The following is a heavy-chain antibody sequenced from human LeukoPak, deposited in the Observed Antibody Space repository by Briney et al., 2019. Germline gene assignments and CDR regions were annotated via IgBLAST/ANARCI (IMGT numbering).Heavy chain of an antibody. CDR1: GFSFSNYS. J-gene: IGHJ5*02. CDR2: ISTRSKTI. CDR3: AREAYSTSWYWFDP. D-gene: IGHD2-2*01. Sequence: GGSLRLSCGASGFSFSNYSMNWVRQAPGKGLEWVSYISTRSKTIYYADSVKGRFTISRDNAKNSLYLQMNSLRAEDTAVYYCAREAYSTSWYWFDPWGQGTLVTVSS. V-gene: IGHV3-48*04.